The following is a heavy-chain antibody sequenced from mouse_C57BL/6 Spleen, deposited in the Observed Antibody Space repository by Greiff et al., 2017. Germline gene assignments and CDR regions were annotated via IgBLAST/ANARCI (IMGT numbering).Heavy chain of an antibody. CDR1: GYTFTSYG. D-gene: IGHD1-1*01. Sequence: VKLQESGAELARPGASVKLSCKASGYTFTSYGISWVKQRTGQGLEWIGEIYPRSGNTYYNEKFKGKATLTADKSSSTAYMELRSLTSEDSAVYFCARYWLYGSSYWYFDVWGTGTTVTVSS. CDR2: IYPRSGNT. J-gene: IGHJ1*03. V-gene: IGHV1-81*01. CDR3: ARYWLYGSSYWYFDV.